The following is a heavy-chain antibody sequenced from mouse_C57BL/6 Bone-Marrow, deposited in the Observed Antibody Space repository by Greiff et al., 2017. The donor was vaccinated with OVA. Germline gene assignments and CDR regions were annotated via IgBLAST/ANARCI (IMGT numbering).Heavy chain of an antibody. Sequence: LVESGAELARPGASVKMSCKASGYTFTSYTMHWVKQRPGQGLEWIGYINPSSGYTKYNQKFKDKATLTADKSSSTAYMQLSSLTSEDSAVYYCVGVDGGYYAMDYWGQGTSVTVSS. J-gene: IGHJ4*01. CDR3: VGVDGGYYAMDY. CDR1: GYTFTSYT. V-gene: IGHV1-4*01. D-gene: IGHD3-3*01. CDR2: INPSSGYT.